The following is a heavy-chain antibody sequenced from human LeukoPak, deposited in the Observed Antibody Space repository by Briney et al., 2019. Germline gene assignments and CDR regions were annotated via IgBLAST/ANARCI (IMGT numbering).Heavy chain of an antibody. CDR2: IFTRGST. CDR3: ATNYTAVSAFDS. D-gene: IGHD6-19*01. CDR1: GGSINSYY. J-gene: IGHJ4*02. Sequence: PSETLSLICTVSGGSINSYYWNWIRQPAGKGLEWIGHIFTRGSTKYNPSLKSRVTMSIDTSKNQFSPNLYSVTAADTAVYYCATNYTAVSAFDSWGQGTLVTVSS. V-gene: IGHV4-4*07.